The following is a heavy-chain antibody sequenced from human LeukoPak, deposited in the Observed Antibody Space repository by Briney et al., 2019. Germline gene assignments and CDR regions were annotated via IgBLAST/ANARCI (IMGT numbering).Heavy chain of an antibody. CDR3: ARGGLIVVVPAAAFRKGGYFDY. D-gene: IGHD2-2*01. CDR2: IYYSGST. Sequence: SETLSLTCTVSGGSISSYYWSWIRQPPGKGLEWIGYIYYSGSTSYNPSLKSRVTISVDTSKNQFSLKLSSVTAADTAVYYCARGGLIVVVPAAAFRKGGYFDYWGQGTLVTVSS. J-gene: IGHJ4*02. V-gene: IGHV4-59*12. CDR1: GGSISSYY.